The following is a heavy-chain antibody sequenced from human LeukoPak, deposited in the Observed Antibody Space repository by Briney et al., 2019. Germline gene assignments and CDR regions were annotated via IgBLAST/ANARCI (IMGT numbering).Heavy chain of an antibody. J-gene: IGHJ6*03. Sequence: GGSLRLSCAASGFTFSDHYMDWVRQAPGKGLEWVGRTRNKANSYTTEYAASVKGRFTISRDDSKNSLYLQMNSLKTEDTAVYYCARGAYYYDSSGYRYYYYYMDVWGKGTTVTISS. CDR3: ARGAYYYDSSGYRYYYYYMDV. D-gene: IGHD3-22*01. CDR1: GFTFSDHY. CDR2: TRNKANSYTT. V-gene: IGHV3-72*01.